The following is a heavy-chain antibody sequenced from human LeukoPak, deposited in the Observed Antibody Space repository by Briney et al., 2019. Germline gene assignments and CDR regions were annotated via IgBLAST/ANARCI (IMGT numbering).Heavy chain of an antibody. D-gene: IGHD2-21*02. J-gene: IGHJ4*02. CDR3: ARGWLAETTVVTPYNY. V-gene: IGHV1-69*13. CDR1: GGTFSSTA. Sequence: SVKVSCKASGGTFSSTAINWVRQAPGQGLEWMGGITPIFRTPNYAQKFQGRVTITAVESMSTAYMELSSLRSEDTAVYYCARGWLAETTVVTPYNYWGQGTLVTVSS. CDR2: ITPIFRTP.